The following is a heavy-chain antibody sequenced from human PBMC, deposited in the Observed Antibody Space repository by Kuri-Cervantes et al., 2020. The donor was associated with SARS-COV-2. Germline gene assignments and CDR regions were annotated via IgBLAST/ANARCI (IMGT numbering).Heavy chain of an antibody. V-gene: IGHV3-74*01. CDR3: ARDRGSSGWSWVYYYYGMDV. CDR1: GFTFSGHW. CDR2: INPDGSHT. D-gene: IGHD6-19*01. Sequence: GGSLRLSCAASGFTFSGHWIHWVRQAPGKGLVWVSRINPDGSHTNNADSVKGRFTLSRDNAKNMLYLQMNSLRAEDTAVYYCARDRGSSGWSWVYYYYGMDVWGQGTTVTVSS. J-gene: IGHJ6*02.